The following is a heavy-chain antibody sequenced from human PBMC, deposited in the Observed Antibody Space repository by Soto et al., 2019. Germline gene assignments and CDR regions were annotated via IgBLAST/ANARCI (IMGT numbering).Heavy chain of an antibody. J-gene: IGHJ6*02. Sequence: ASVKVSCKASGGTFSSYAISWVRQAPGQGLEWMGGIIPIFGTANYAQKFQGRVTITADESTSTAYMELSSLRSEDTAVYYCARGLSRGGYYYYGMDVWGQGTTVTVSS. CDR2: IIPIFGTA. V-gene: IGHV1-69*13. CDR3: ARGLSRGGYYYYGMDV. CDR1: GGTFSSYA.